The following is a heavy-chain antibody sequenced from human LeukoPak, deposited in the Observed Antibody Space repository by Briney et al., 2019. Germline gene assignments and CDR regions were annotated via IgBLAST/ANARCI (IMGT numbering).Heavy chain of an antibody. CDR3: AELGITMIRGV. Sequence: GGSLRLSCAASGFTFSNHGMNWVRQAPGKGLEWVSYISSSGSTIYYADSVKGRFTISRDNAKNSLYLQMNSLRAEDTAVYYCAELGITMIRGVWGKGTTATISS. CDR2: ISSSGSTI. V-gene: IGHV3-48*04. D-gene: IGHD3-22*01. J-gene: IGHJ6*04. CDR1: GFTFSNHG.